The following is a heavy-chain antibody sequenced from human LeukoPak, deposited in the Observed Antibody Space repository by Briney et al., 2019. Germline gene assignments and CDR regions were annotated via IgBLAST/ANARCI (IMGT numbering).Heavy chain of an antibody. CDR2: ISAYNGNT. D-gene: IGHD3-9*01. J-gene: IGHJ4*02. V-gene: IGHV1-18*04. CDR3: ARGLKIDTADY. Sequence: ASVKVSCKASGYTFTAYYIHWLRQAPGQGLEWMGWISAYNGNTNYAQRLQGRVTMTTDTSTSTAYMELRSLRSDDTAVYYCARGLKIDTADYWGQGTLVTVSS. CDR1: GYTFTAYY.